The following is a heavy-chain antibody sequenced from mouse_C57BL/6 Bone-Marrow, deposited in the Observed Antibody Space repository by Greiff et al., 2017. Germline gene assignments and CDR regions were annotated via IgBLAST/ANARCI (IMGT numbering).Heavy chain of an antibody. CDR3: TTPIYYYGSSRYYAMDY. CDR1: GFNIKDYY. V-gene: IGHV14-1*01. CDR2: IDPEDGDT. D-gene: IGHD1-1*01. Sequence: VQLQQSGAELVRPGASVKLSCTASGFNIKDYYMHWVKQRPEQGLEWIGRIDPEDGDTEYAPKFQGKATMTADTSSNTAYLQLSSLTSEDTAVYYCTTPIYYYGSSRYYAMDYWGQGTSVTVSS. J-gene: IGHJ4*01.